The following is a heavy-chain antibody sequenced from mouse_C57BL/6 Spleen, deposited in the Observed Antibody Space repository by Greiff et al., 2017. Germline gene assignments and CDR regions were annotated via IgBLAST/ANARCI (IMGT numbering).Heavy chain of an antibody. CDR3: AREVSWAY. CDR2: ISYDGSN. V-gene: IGHV3-6*01. Sequence: EVKLQESGPGLVKPSQSLSLTCSVTGYSITSGYYWNWIRQFPGNKLEWMGYISYDGSNNYNPSLKNRISITRDTSKNQFFLKLNSVTTEDTATYYCAREVSWAYWGQGTLVTVSA. CDR1: GYSITSGYY. J-gene: IGHJ3*01.